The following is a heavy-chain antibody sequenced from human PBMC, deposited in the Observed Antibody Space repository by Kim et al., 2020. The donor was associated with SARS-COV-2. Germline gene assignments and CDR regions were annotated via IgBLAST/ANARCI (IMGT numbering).Heavy chain of an antibody. V-gene: IGHV3-30*18. CDR1: GFTFSSYG. CDR2: ISYDGSNK. J-gene: IGHJ4*02. CDR3: AKELTPRGSGYSTAFDY. Sequence: GGSLRLSCAASGFTFSSYGMHWVRQAPGKGLEWVAVISYDGSNKYYADSVKGRFTISRDNSKNTLYLQMNSLRAEDTAVYYCAKELTPRGSGYSTAFDYWGQGTLVTVSS. D-gene: IGHD3-3*01.